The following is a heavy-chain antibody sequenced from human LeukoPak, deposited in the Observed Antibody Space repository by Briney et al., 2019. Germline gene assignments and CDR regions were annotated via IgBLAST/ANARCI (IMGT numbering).Heavy chain of an antibody. D-gene: IGHD3-10*01. Sequence: PSETLSLTCTVSGGSISSSSYYWSWTRQPPGKGLEWIGEINHSGSTNYNPSLKSRVTISVDTSKNQFSLKLSSVTAADTAVYYCARDTYYGSGSYYPQYYYMDVWGKGTTVTVSS. V-gene: IGHV4-39*07. J-gene: IGHJ6*03. CDR2: INHSGST. CDR1: GGSISSSSYY. CDR3: ARDTYYGSGSYYPQYYYMDV.